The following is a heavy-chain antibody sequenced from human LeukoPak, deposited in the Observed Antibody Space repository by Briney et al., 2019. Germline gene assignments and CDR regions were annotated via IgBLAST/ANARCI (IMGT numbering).Heavy chain of an antibody. J-gene: IGHJ4*02. V-gene: IGHV3-23*01. Sequence: GGSLRLSCAASGFTFSTYAMTWVRQAPGKGLEWVSAISGSGDNTYYADSVKGRFTISRDNSKNTLHLQMNSLRAEDTAVYYCAREYSGYDRFDYWGQGTLVTVSS. CDR1: GFTFSTYA. CDR3: AREYSGYDRFDY. D-gene: IGHD5-12*01. CDR2: ISGSGDNT.